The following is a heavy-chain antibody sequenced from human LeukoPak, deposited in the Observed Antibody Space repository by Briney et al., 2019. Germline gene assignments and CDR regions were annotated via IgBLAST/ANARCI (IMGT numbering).Heavy chain of an antibody. CDR3: ARRCSSYFDWLWWLDP. CDR2: INHSGST. J-gene: IGHJ5*02. V-gene: IGHV4-34*01. CDR1: GGSFSGYY. D-gene: IGHD3-9*01. Sequence: SETLSLTCAVYGGSFSGYYWNWIRQPPGKGLEWIGEINHSGSTNYNPSLKSRVTISVDTSKNQFSLKLSSVTAADTAVYYCARRCSSYFDWLWWLDPWGQGTLVTVSS.